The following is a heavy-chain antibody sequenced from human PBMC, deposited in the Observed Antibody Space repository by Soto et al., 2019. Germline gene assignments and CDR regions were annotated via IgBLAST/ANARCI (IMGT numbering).Heavy chain of an antibody. J-gene: IGHJ4*02. CDR1: GFIVSSNY. V-gene: IGHV3-53*02. CDR3: ARVRRGYYGSGSYYFDY. CDR2: FYSGGRT. D-gene: IGHD3-10*01. Sequence: EVQLVETGGGLIQPGGSLRLSCAASGFIVSSNYMSWVRQAPGKGLEWVSVFYSGGRTYYAASVKGRFTISRDTSKNTLYLQINGLRADDTAVYYCARVRRGYYGSGSYYFDYWGRGTLVTVSS.